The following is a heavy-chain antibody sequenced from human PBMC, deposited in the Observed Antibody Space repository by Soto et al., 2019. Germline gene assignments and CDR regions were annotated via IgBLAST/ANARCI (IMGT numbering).Heavy chain of an antibody. D-gene: IGHD2-15*01. CDR1: GFTFSYG. J-gene: IGHJ4*02. CDR2: ISYDSSNK. Sequence: VQLLESGGGLIQPGGSLRLSCAASGFTFSYGIHWLRQAPGKGLEWVAYISYDSSNKFYGDSVKGGFTISRDNSKNTQFLQMNSLRAEDTAVYYCANLVIGYCSGNTCDDYWGQGTLVAVSS. CDR3: ANLVIGYCSGNTCDDY. V-gene: IGHV3-30*18.